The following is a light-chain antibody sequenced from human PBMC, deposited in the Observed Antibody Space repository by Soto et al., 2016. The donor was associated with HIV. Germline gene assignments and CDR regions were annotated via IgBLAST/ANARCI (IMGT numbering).Light chain of an antibody. V-gene: IGKV1-12*01. CDR1: QDISNW. Sequence: DIQMTQSPSSVSASVGDRVTVTCRASQDISNWLAWYQQKPGKAPKLLIYAASSLQSGVPSRFSGSGSGTYFTLTISNLQPEDFATYYCQQSYSVVTFGPGTKVDIK. CDR3: QQSYSVVT. CDR2: AAS. J-gene: IGKJ3*01.